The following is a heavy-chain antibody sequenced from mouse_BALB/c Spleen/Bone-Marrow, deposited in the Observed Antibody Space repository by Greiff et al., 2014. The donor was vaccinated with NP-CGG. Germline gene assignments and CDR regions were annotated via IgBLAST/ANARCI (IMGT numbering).Heavy chain of an antibody. CDR2: IDPANGNT. CDR3: ALYYYGSSGFAY. Sequence: EVQLQESGAELVKPGASVKLSSTASGFNIKDTYMHWVKQRPEQGLEWIGRIDPANGNTKYDPKFQGKATITADTSSNTAYLQLSSLTSEDTAVYYCALYYYGSSGFAYWGQGTLVTVSA. CDR1: GFNIKDTY. D-gene: IGHD1-1*01. J-gene: IGHJ3*01. V-gene: IGHV14-3*02.